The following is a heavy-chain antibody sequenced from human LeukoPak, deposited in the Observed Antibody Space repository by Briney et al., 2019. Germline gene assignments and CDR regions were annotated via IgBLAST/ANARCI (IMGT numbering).Heavy chain of an antibody. J-gene: IGHJ4*02. CDR3: ARAAPYFFGSGSTEEFDY. CDR2: ISGYNGNT. V-gene: IGHV1-18*01. D-gene: IGHD3-10*01. CDR1: GYTFTSYG. Sequence: VASVKVSCKTSGYTFTSYGLSWVRQAPGQGLEWMGWISGYNGNTNSAQILQGRVTMTTDTSTSTAYMELRSLRSDDTAMYYCARAAPYFFGSGSTEEFDYWGQGTLVIVSS.